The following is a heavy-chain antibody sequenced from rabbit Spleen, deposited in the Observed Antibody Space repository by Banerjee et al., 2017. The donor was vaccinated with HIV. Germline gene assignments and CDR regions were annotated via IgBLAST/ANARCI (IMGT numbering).Heavy chain of an antibody. CDR3: VRDLGYDDYSEKGYFNL. Sequence: QEQLVESGGGLVKPGASLTLTCTASGFSFSGNYMCWVRQAPGKGLEWIGCIYNGDGSTYYASWVNGRFTISSHNAQNTLYLQLNSLTAADTATYFCVRDLGYDDYSEKGYFNLWGPGTLVTVS. J-gene: IGHJ4*01. CDR2: IYNGDGST. CDR1: GFSFSGNY. D-gene: IGHD2-1*01. V-gene: IGHV1S47*01.